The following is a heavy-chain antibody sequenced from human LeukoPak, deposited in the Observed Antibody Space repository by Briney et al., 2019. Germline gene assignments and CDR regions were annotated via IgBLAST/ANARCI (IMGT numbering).Heavy chain of an antibody. CDR1: GFTFSSYW. Sequence: PGGSLRISCAASGFTFSSYWMSWVRQAPGKGLEWVANIKQDGSEKYYVDSVKGRFTISRDNAKNSLYLQMNSLRAEDTAVYYCARDNNDDRPVLRYFDWLFDYWGQGTLVTVSS. D-gene: IGHD3-9*01. CDR2: IKQDGSEK. J-gene: IGHJ4*02. CDR3: ARDNNDDRPVLRYFDWLFDY. V-gene: IGHV3-7*01.